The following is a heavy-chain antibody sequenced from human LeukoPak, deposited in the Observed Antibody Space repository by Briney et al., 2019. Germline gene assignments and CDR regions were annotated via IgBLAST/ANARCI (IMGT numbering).Heavy chain of an antibody. J-gene: IGHJ4*02. D-gene: IGHD1-26*01. Sequence: ASAKVSCKASGYTFTDYYMHWVRQAPGQGLEWMGWINPNSGGTNYAQKFQGRVTMTRDTSISTAYMELSRLRSDDTAVYYCARRGGVVGATSYFDYWGQGTLVTVSS. CDR3: ARRGGVVGATSYFDY. V-gene: IGHV1-2*02. CDR1: GYTFTDYY. CDR2: INPNSGGT.